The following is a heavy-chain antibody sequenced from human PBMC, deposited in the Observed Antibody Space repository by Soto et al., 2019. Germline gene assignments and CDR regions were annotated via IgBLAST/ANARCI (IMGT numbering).Heavy chain of an antibody. CDR2: ISKDGDIK. D-gene: IGHD3-22*01. CDR3: ARTPYYDSSAKRALGGMGV. Sequence: SYAGSVVTWNTYVRPWVPHAPGKRLDWVAVISKDGDIKFYADSVKGRFTISRDNAKNSLYLQMNSLRAEDTAVYYCARTPYYDSSAKRALGGMGVRGERPTVTGSS. J-gene: IGHJ6*01. V-gene: IGHV3-30*03. CDR1: VVTWNTYV.